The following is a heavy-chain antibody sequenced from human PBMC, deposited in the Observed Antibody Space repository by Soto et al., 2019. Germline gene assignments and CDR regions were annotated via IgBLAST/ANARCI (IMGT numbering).Heavy chain of an antibody. CDR2: ISRDGSSK. Sequence: PGGSLRLSCAASGFTFSRYAMHWVRQAPGEGLEWVAVISRDGSSKYYGDSVKGRFTVSRDNSNNTLYLSMTSLRPDDTAVFYCAHSRNGAVPDSINFWGQGTLVTVSS. CDR3: AHSRNGAVPDSINF. CDR1: GFTFSRYA. D-gene: IGHD2-8*01. J-gene: IGHJ4*02. V-gene: IGHV3-30-3*01.